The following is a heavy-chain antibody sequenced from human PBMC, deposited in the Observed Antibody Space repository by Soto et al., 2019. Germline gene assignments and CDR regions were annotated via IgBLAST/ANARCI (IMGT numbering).Heavy chain of an antibody. CDR3: ARDLRVFVPAAIGWEFDY. J-gene: IGHJ4*02. Sequence: ASVKVSCKASGYTFTSYGISWVRQAPGQGLEWMGWISAYNGNTNYAQKLQGRVTMTTDTSTSTAYMELRSLRSDDTAVYYCARDLRVFVPAAIGWEFDYWGQGTLVTVSS. V-gene: IGHV1-18*01. D-gene: IGHD2-2*01. CDR1: GYTFTSYG. CDR2: ISAYNGNT.